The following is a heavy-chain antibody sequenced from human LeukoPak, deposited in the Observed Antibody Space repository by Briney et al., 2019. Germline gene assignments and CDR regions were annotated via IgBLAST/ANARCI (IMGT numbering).Heavy chain of an antibody. CDR1: GYTFTSYG. V-gene: IGHV1-18*01. J-gene: IGHJ4*02. D-gene: IGHD4-23*01. Sequence: ASVKVSCKASGYTFTSYGISWVRQAPGQGLEWMGWISAYNGNTNYAQKLQGRVTMTTDTSTRTAYMELKSLRSDDTAVYYCARVYYGGCCFVYLRQGTLVTVSS. CDR2: ISAYNGNT. CDR3: ARVYYGGCCFVY.